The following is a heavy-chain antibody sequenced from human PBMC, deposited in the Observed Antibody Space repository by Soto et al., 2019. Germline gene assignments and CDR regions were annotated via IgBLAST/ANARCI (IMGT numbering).Heavy chain of an antibody. V-gene: IGHV1-46*01. CDR1: GYTFTSYY. J-gene: IGHJ4*02. CDR3: ARGSYYGSGSYYRFDY. D-gene: IGHD3-10*01. CDR2: INPSGGST. Sequence: GASVKVSCKASGYTFTSYYMHWVRQAPGQGLEWMGIINPSGGSTSYAQKFQGRVTMTRDTSTSTVYMELSSLRSEDTAVYYCARGSYYGSGSYYRFDYWGQGTLVTVSS.